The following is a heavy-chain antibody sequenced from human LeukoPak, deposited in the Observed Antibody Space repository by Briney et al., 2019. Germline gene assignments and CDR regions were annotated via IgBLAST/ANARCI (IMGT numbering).Heavy chain of an antibody. Sequence: GGSLRLSCAASGFTVSSNYMSWVRQAPGKGLERVSVIYSGGSTYYADSVKGRFTISRDNSKNTLYLQMNSLRAEDTAVYYCARMYSSSSYGMDVWGQGTTVTVSS. J-gene: IGHJ6*02. CDR3: ARMYSSSSYGMDV. D-gene: IGHD6-6*01. CDR2: IYSGGST. CDR1: GFTVSSNY. V-gene: IGHV3-53*01.